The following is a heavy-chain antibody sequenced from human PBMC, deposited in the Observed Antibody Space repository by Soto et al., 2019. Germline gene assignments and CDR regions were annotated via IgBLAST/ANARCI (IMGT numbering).Heavy chain of an antibody. Sequence: QVRLEQSGAELKKPGSSVKVSCKVSGGSFSSSTISWVRQAPGQGLEWMGRIIPILDTTDLAQEVQGRVTIIADKSTNTAYMEMSRLRYEDTAVYYCARGVAVADSGWYCDLWGRGTLVTVSS. J-gene: IGHJ2*01. CDR2: IIPILDTT. CDR1: GGSFSSST. D-gene: IGHD6-19*01. V-gene: IGHV1-69*08. CDR3: ARGVAVADSGWYCDL.